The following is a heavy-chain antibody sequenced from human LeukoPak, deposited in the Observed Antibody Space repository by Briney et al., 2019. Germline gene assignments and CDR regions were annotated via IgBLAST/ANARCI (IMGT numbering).Heavy chain of an antibody. D-gene: IGHD3-10*01. CDR3: ARPSDGWFGEQFGGMDV. CDR2: MNPNSGNT. V-gene: IGHV1-8*01. Sequence: ASVKVSCKASGYSFTSYDINWVQQATGQGLEWMGWMNPNSGNTGYAQKFQGRVTMTRNTSISTAYMELSSLRSEDTAVYYCARPSDGWFGEQFGGMDVWGQGTTVTVSS. CDR1: GYSFTSYD. J-gene: IGHJ6*02.